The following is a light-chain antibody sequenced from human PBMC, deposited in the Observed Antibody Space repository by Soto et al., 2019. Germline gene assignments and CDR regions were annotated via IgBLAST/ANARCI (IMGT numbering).Light chain of an antibody. Sequence: DIVMTQSPDSLAVSLGERATINCKSSQSVLYSSNNKNYLAWYQQKPGQPPKLLISWASTRESGVPDRFSGSGSGTDFTLTISSLQAEDVAVYYCQQSYSTPITFGQGTRLEIK. CDR1: QSVLYSSNNKNY. CDR3: QQSYSTPIT. J-gene: IGKJ5*01. V-gene: IGKV4-1*01. CDR2: WAS.